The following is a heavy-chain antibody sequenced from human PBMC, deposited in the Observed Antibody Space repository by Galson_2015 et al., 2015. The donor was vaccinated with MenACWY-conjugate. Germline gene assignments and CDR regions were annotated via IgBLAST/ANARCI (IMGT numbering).Heavy chain of an antibody. J-gene: IGHJ6*02. D-gene: IGHD3-3*01. V-gene: IGHV5-10-1*01. CDR2: IDPSDSYT. Sequence: QSGAAVKKPGESLRISCKGSGYSFTSYWISWVRQMPGKGLEWMGRIDPSDSYTNYSPSFQGHVTISADKSISTAYLQWSSLKASDTAMYYCARLRPDYDFWSGYPSHGMDVWGQGTTVTVSS. CDR3: ARLRPDYDFWSGYPSHGMDV. CDR1: GYSFTSYW.